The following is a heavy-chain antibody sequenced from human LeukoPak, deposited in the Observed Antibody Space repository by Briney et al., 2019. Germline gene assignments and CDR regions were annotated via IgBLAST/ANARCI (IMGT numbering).Heavy chain of an antibody. CDR3: AKPGIAAAGIAAFDI. J-gene: IGHJ3*02. Sequence: GGFLRLSCAASGLTFSSYWMTWVRQAPGKGLEWLAFIRYDGRNKYYADSVKGRFTISRDNSKNTLYLQMNSLRPEDTAVYYCAKPGIAAAGIAAFDIWGQGTMVTVSS. V-gene: IGHV3-30*02. CDR1: GLTFSSYW. D-gene: IGHD6-13*01. CDR2: IRYDGRNK.